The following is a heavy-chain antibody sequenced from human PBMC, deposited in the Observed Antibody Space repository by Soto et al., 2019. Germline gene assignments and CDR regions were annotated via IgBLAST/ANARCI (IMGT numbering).Heavy chain of an antibody. CDR2: IYYSGST. J-gene: IGHJ5*02. CDR1: GGSISSYY. CDR3: ARYNYDFWSGYYAPGWFDP. Sequence: PSETLSLTCTVSGGSISSYYWSWILQPPGKGLEWIGYIYYSGSTNYNPSLKSRVTISVDTSKNQFSLKLSSVTAADTAVYYCARYNYDFWSGYYAPGWFDPWGQGTLVTVSS. D-gene: IGHD3-3*01. V-gene: IGHV4-59*01.